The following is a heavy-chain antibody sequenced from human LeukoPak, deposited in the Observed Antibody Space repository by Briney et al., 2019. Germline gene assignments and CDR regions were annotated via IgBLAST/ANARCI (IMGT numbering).Heavy chain of an antibody. D-gene: IGHD2-21*02. Sequence: PGGSLSLSCVGSGFHFGEHAMHWLRQAPGRGLEGMAGVSVKGGAIGYAASVKGRFTISRDNANQSLYLQMNSLRVEDTALYFCAKDQGLRKYYYYYYMDVWGRGTTVIVS. CDR3: AKDQGLRKYYYYYYMDV. CDR2: VSVKGGAI. CDR1: GFHFGEHA. J-gene: IGHJ6*03. V-gene: IGHV3-9*01.